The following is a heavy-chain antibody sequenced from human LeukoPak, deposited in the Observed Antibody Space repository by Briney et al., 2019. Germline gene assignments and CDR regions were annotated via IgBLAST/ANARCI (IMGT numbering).Heavy chain of an antibody. D-gene: IGHD3-3*01. Sequence: PSETLSLTCTVSGGSISSSSYFWAWIRQPPGMGLEWIGNIYYSGSTYYNPSLKSRVTMSVDTSKNQFSLKLSSVTAADTAVYYRARWSGNKRGDWFDPWGQGTLVTVSS. CDR3: ARWSGNKRGDWFDP. CDR1: GGSISSSSYF. CDR2: IYYSGST. J-gene: IGHJ5*02. V-gene: IGHV4-39*07.